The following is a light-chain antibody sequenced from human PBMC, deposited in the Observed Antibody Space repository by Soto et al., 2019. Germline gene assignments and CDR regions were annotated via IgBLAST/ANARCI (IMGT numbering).Light chain of an antibody. Sequence: ENVLTQSPGTLSLSPGERATLSCRASQSVTGNYLAWYQQKPGQAPRLLVYGASSRATGIPDRFSGSGSGTDFTRPISRLVPDDFAVYYCHQYGASPLPGDSPLPFGGGTKVEIK. CDR3: HQYGASPLPGDSPLP. J-gene: IGKJ4*01. CDR2: GAS. CDR1: QSVTGNY. V-gene: IGKV3-20*01.